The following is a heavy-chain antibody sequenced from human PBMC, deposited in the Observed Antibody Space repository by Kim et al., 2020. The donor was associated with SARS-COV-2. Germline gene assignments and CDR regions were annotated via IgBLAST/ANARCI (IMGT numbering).Heavy chain of an antibody. CDR1: GFTFSRYG. CDR2: IWYDGSNK. CDR3: ARVRGALASAAYYLES. Sequence: GGSLRLSCAASGFTFSRYGMHWVRQAPGKGLEWVAVIWYDGSNKYYADSVKGRFTISRDNSKNTLYLQMNSLRAEDTAVYYCARVRGALASAAYYLESWGQGALGTVSS. V-gene: IGHV3-33*01. J-gene: IGHJ4*02. D-gene: IGHD2-2*01.